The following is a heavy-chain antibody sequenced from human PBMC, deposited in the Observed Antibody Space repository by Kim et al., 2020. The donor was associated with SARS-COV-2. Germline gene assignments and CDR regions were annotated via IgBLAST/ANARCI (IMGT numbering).Heavy chain of an antibody. J-gene: IGHJ4*02. CDR2: ISYDGSNK. CDR1: GFTFSSYA. Sequence: GGSLRLSCAASGFTFSSYAMHWVRQPPGKGLEWVAVISYDGSNKYYADSVKGRFTISRDNSKNTLYLQMNSLRAEDTAVYYCARALGGSYYAPLDYRGQGTLVTVSS. D-gene: IGHD1-26*01. CDR3: ARALGGSYYAPLDY. V-gene: IGHV3-30-3*01.